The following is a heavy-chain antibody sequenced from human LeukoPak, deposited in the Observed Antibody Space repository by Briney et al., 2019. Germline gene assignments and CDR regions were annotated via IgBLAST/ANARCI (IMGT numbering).Heavy chain of an antibody. V-gene: IGHV1-69*13. CDR1: GGTFSSYA. Sequence: ASVKVSCKASGGTFSSYAISWVRQAPGQGLEWMGWIIPIFGTANYAQKFQGRVTITADESTSTAYMELSSLRSEDTAVYYCARDRMGGYRKPPGDWGQGTLVTVSS. J-gene: IGHJ4*02. D-gene: IGHD3-16*02. CDR2: IIPIFGTA. CDR3: ARDRMGGYRKPPGD.